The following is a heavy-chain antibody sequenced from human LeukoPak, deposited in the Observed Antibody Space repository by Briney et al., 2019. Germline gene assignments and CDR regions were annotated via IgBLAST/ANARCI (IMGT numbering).Heavy chain of an antibody. Sequence: ASVKVSCKASGYTFTSYGISWVRQAPGQGLEWMGWISAYNGNTNYAQELQGRVTMTTDTSTSTAYMELRSPRSDDTAVYYCARDRSVVPAAIRGSYNWFDPWGQGTLVTVSS. CDR1: GYTFTSYG. V-gene: IGHV1-18*01. J-gene: IGHJ5*02. CDR3: ARDRSVVPAAIRGSYNWFDP. CDR2: ISAYNGNT. D-gene: IGHD2-2*02.